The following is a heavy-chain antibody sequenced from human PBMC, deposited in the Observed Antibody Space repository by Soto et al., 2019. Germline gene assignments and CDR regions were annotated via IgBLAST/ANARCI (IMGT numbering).Heavy chain of an antibody. V-gene: IGHV4-59*01. CDR1: GVSIRNVY. J-gene: IGHJ4*01. D-gene: IGHD2-15*01. CDR3: EREHEHTLPFDS. Sequence: PSETLSLTCTFSGVSIRNVYWSCIRQAPGKGLEWIGFIFHSGNAKYNPSLKSRVTISVDTSKNQFSLSLDSVTAADTAVYFCEREHEHTLPFDSWGQGPLGNVTS. CDR2: IFHSGNA.